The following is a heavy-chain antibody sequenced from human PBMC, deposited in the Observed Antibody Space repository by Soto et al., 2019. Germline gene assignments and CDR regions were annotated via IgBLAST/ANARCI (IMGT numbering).Heavy chain of an antibody. V-gene: IGHV5-10-1*01. Sequence: PGESLKISCQAPGYSFTTYWISWVRQMPGKGLECMGRIDPTDSYTDYGPSFEGHVTMSVDRSINTAYLEWSSLKASDSAMYYCARLTLAQDSSGYHIFDYWGRGTLVTVS. D-gene: IGHD3-22*01. CDR1: GYSFTTYW. J-gene: IGHJ4*02. CDR3: ARLTLAQDSSGYHIFDY. CDR2: IDPTDSYT.